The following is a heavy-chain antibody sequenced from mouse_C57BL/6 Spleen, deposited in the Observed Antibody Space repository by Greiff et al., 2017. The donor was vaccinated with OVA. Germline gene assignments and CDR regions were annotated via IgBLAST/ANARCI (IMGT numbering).Heavy chain of an antibody. Sequence: QVQLKESGPELVKPGASVKISCKASGYAFSSSWMNWVKQRPGKGLEWIGRIYPGDGDTNYNGKFKGKATLTADKSSSTAYMQLSSLTSEDSAVYYCATQLVWFAYWGQGTLVTVSA. J-gene: IGHJ3*01. CDR2: IYPGDGDT. CDR1: GYAFSSSW. V-gene: IGHV1-82*01. D-gene: IGHD4-1*02. CDR3: ATQLVWFAY.